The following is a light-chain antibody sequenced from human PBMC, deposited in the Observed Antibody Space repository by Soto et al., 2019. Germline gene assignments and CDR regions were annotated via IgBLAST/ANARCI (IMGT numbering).Light chain of an antibody. CDR2: DAS. J-gene: IGKJ1*01. CDR3: QQCYNWPQWT. V-gene: IGKV3-11*01. Sequence: EIVFTQSPATLSLSPCESATVSWSASRSVSSYLAWYQQKPGRAPRLLIYDASNRPTDIPARFSGSGSGTDFTLTISSLEPEDFALYYCQQCYNWPQWTFGQGTKVDIK. CDR1: RSVSSY.